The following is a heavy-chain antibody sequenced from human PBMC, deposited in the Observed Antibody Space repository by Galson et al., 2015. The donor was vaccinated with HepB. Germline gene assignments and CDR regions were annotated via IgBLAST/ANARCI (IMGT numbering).Heavy chain of an antibody. Sequence: QSGAEVKKPGESLRISCKGSGYSFTSYWISWVRQMPGKGLEWMGRIDPSDSYTNYSPSFQGHVTISADKSISTAYLQWGSLKASDTAMYYCARPGHTSSWQNELDMWGQGTMVTVSS. CDR1: GYSFTSYW. V-gene: IGHV5-10-1*01. CDR2: IDPSDSYT. J-gene: IGHJ3*02. D-gene: IGHD6-13*01. CDR3: ARPGHTSSWQNELDM.